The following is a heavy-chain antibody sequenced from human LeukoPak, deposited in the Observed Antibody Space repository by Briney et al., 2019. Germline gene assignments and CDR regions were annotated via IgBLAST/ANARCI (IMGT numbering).Heavy chain of an antibody. CDR3: AHMVNTVTTSWGAFDI. CDR2: IYWSDDK. J-gene: IGHJ3*02. Sequence: SGPTLVNPTQTLTLTCTFSGFSLSTSGVGVGWIRQPPGKALEWLALIYWSDDKRYRPSLKSRLTITKDTSKNQVVLTMTKMDPLDTATYYCAHMVNTVTTSWGAFDIWGQGTMVTVSS. CDR1: GFSLSTSGVG. V-gene: IGHV2-5*01. D-gene: IGHD4-17*01.